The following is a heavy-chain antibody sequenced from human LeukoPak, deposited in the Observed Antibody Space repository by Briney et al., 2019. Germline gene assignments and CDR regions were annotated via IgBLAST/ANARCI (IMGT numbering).Heavy chain of an antibody. D-gene: IGHD2-2*01. Sequence: ASVKVSCKASGYTFTSYGISWVRQAPGQGLEWMGWINPNSGGTNYAQKFQGRVTMTRDTSISTAYMELSRLRSDDTAVYYCARVMGPAADGWGQGTLVTVSS. CDR3: ARVMGPAADG. V-gene: IGHV1-2*02. CDR2: INPNSGGT. J-gene: IGHJ4*02. CDR1: GYTFTSYG.